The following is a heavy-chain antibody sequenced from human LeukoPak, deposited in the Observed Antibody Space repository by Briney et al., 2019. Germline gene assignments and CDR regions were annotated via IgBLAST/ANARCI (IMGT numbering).Heavy chain of an antibody. D-gene: IGHD3-3*01. CDR2: IYTSGST. Sequence: PSETLPLTCIVSGASVSSGSYYWSWIRQAPGKGLEWMGHIYTSGSTNYNPSLKSRVTMSIDTSKNQFSLKLTSVSAADTALYYCAREWVFGVALDWIDPWGQGTPVTVSS. CDR3: AREWVFGVALDWIDP. CDR1: GASVSSGSYY. J-gene: IGHJ5*02. V-gene: IGHV4-61*01.